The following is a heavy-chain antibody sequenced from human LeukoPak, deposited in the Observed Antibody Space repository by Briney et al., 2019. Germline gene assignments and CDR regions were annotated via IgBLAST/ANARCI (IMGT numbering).Heavy chain of an antibody. V-gene: IGHV4-59*01. J-gene: IGHJ4*02. Sequence: SETLSLTCAVYGGSFSGYYWSWIRQPPGKGLEWIGYIYHNGITNYNPLLKSRVTISIDTSKTQFSLKLSSVTAADTAVYYCARMSRFSWTPYYFDYWSQGTLVIVSS. CDR3: ARMSRFSWTPYYFDY. CDR1: GGSFSGYY. D-gene: IGHD3/OR15-3a*01. CDR2: IYHNGIT.